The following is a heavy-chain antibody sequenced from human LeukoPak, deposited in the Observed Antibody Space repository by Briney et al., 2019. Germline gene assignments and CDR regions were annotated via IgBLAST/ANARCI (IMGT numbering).Heavy chain of an antibody. CDR1: GGSISSGDYY. J-gene: IGHJ4*02. V-gene: IGHV4-30-4*08. D-gene: IGHD5-18*01. CDR2: IYYSGST. Sequence: PSQTLSLTCTVSGGSISSGDYYWSWIRQPPGKGLEWIGYIYYSGSTYYNPSLKSRVTISVDKSKNQFSLKLSSVTAADTAVYYCARGSGVDTAMVMGDYFDYWGQGTLVTVSS. CDR3: ARGSGVDTAMVMGDYFDY.